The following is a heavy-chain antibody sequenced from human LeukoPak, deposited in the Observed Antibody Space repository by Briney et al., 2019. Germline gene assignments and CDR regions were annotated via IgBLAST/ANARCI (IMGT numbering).Heavy chain of an antibody. CDR3: ARPVGGPFAWFDP. D-gene: IGHD3-10*01. CDR1: GYTFTGYY. V-gene: IGHV1-2*02. CDR2: INPNSGGT. Sequence: ASVKVSCKTSGYTFTGYYIHWVRQAPGQGLEWMGWINPNSGGTNYAQKFQGRVTMTRDTSISTAYMELSRLRSDDTAVYYCARPVGGPFAWFDPWGQGTLVTVSS. J-gene: IGHJ5*02.